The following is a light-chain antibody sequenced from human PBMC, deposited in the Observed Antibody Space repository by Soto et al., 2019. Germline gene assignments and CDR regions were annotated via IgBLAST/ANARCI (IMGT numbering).Light chain of an antibody. CDR2: GNN. V-gene: IGLV1-44*01. Sequence: QAVVTQPPSASGTPGQRVTISCSGSSSNIGSYTVYWYQQLPGTAPKLLIYGNNQRPSGVPDRFSGSKSGTSASLAISGLQSEDESDYYCAAWDGSLNGVVFGGGTKLTVL. J-gene: IGLJ3*02. CDR1: SSNIGSYT. CDR3: AAWDGSLNGVV.